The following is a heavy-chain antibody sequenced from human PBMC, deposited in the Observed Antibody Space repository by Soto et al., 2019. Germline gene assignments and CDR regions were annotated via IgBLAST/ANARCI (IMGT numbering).Heavy chain of an antibody. CDR2: IYYSGST. J-gene: IGHJ6*02. D-gene: IGHD2-15*01. CDR3: AREGSYKNYYYYGMDV. CDR1: GDSISSYY. Sequence: SETLSLTCTVSGDSISSYYWSWIRQPPGKGLEWIGYIYYSGSTNYNPSLKSRVTISVDTSKNQFSLKLSSVTAADTAVYYCAREGSYKNYYYYGMDVWGQGTTVTVSS. V-gene: IGHV4-59*01.